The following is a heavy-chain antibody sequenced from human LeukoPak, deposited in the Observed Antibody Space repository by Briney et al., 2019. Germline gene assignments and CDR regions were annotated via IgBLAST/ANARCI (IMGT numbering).Heavy chain of an antibody. Sequence: SVKVSCKASGGTFSSYAISWVRQAPGRGLEWMGRIIPILGIANYAQKFQGRVTITADKSTSTAYMELSSLRSEDTAVYYCARDYYDSSGYYGGPFDYWGQGTLVTVSS. CDR2: IIPILGIA. CDR1: GGTFSSYA. J-gene: IGHJ4*02. D-gene: IGHD3-22*01. CDR3: ARDYYDSSGYYGGPFDY. V-gene: IGHV1-69*04.